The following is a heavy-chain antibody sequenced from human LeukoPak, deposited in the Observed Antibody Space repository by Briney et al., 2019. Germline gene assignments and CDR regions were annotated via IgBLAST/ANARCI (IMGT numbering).Heavy chain of an antibody. CDR3: ARGGTLEYFQH. V-gene: IGHV3-48*03. Sequence: GGSLRLACAPSGFPFSRYQMNGVREAPGGGLEWVSYIRSSGRTIYYADAVTGRLTISRNNAKNSLYLQMTSLRAEDTAGYYWARGGTLEYFQHGGQGTLVTVS. J-gene: IGHJ1*01. CDR1: GFPFSRYQ. CDR2: IRSSGRTI.